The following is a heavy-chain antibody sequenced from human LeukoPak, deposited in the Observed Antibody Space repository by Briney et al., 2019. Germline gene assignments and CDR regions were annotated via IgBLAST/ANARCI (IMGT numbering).Heavy chain of an antibody. D-gene: IGHD3-22*01. V-gene: IGHV4-39*07. CDR2: IYYSGST. Sequence: SETLSLTCTVSGGSISSSSYYWGWIRQPPGKGLEWIGSIYYSGSTYYNPSLKSRVTISVDTSKNQFSLKLSSVTAADTAVYYCARDVYYYDSSGYPNWFDPWGQGTLVTVSS. CDR3: ARDVYYYDSSGYPNWFDP. J-gene: IGHJ5*02. CDR1: GGSISSSSYY.